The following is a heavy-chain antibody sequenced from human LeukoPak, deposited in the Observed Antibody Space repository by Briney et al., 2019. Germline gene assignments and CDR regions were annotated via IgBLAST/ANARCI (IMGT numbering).Heavy chain of an antibody. CDR1: GFTFSSYN. J-gene: IGHJ4*02. CDR2: ISSSSSYI. V-gene: IGHV3-21*01. CDR3: ARERGYSYGYGDY. Sequence: PGESLRLSCAASGFTFSSYNMNWVCQAPGKRLEWVSSISSSSSYIYYADSVKGRFTISRDNAKNSLYLQMNSLRAEDTAVYYCARERGYSYGYGDYWGQGTLVTVSS. D-gene: IGHD5-18*01.